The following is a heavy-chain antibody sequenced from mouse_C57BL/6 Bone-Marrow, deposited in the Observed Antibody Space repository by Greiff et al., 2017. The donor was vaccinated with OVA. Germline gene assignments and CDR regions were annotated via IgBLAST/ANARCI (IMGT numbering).Heavy chain of an antibody. V-gene: IGHV1-50*01. CDR3: AREGTGTDYFDY. J-gene: IGHJ2*01. CDR1: GYTFTSYW. Sequence: QVQLKQPGAELVKPGASVKLSCKASGYTFTSYWMQWVKQRPGQGLEWIGEIDPSDSYTNYNQKFKGKATLTVDTSSSTAYMQLSSLTSEDSAVYYCAREGTGTDYFDYWGQGTTLTVSS. CDR2: IDPSDSYT. D-gene: IGHD4-1*01.